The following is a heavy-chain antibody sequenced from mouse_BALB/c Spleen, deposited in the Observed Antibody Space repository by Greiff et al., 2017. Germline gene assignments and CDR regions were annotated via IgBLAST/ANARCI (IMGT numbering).Heavy chain of an antibody. Sequence: VHVKQSGAELVKPGASVKLSCTASGFNIKDTYMHWVKQRPEQGLEWIGRIDPANGNTKYDPKFQGKATITADTSSNTAYLQLSSLTSEDTAVYYCAPFYYGSRNFDDWGQGTTLTVSS. V-gene: IGHV14-3*02. CDR3: APFYYGSRNFDD. CDR1: GFNIKDTY. CDR2: IDPANGNT. D-gene: IGHD1-1*01. J-gene: IGHJ2*01.